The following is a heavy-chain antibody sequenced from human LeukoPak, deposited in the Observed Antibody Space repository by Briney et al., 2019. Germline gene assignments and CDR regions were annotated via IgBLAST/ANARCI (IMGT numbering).Heavy chain of an antibody. CDR3: ARVVRYYGSGSYFDY. Sequence: SETLSLTCAVSGVSISSGSCYWSCIRPPAGKGLEWIGRITTSGSTKYHPSLMSRITISVDTSKNQFSLKLSSVTAADTAVYYCARVVRYYGSGSYFDYWGQGTLVTVSS. CDR2: ITTSGST. D-gene: IGHD3-10*01. J-gene: IGHJ4*02. V-gene: IGHV4-61*02. CDR1: GVSISSGSCY.